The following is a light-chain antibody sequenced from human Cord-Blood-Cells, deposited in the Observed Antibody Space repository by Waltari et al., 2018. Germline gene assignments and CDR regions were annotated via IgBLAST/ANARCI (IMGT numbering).Light chain of an antibody. Sequence: QPVLTQPPSASGTPGQRVPISCSGSSPHIGSNTVNWYQQLPGTAPKLLIYSNNQRPSGVPDRFSGSKSGTSASLAISGLQSEDEADYYCAAWDDSLNGWVFGGGTKLTVL. V-gene: IGLV1-44*01. CDR2: SNN. CDR1: SPHIGSNT. CDR3: AAWDDSLNGWV. J-gene: IGLJ3*02.